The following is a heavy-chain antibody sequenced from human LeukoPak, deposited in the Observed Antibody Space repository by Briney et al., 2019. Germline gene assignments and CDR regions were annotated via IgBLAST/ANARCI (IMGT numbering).Heavy chain of an antibody. CDR2: IYYSGST. CDR3: ARVPYYYDSSGYYWGGFDY. CDR1: GGSISSYY. J-gene: IGHJ4*02. V-gene: IGHV4-59*01. D-gene: IGHD3-22*01. Sequence: SETLSLTCTVSGGSISSYYWSWIRQPPGKGLERIGYIYYSGSTNYNPSLKSRVTISVDTSKNQFSLKLSSVTAADTAVYYCARVPYYYDSSGYYWGGFDYWGQGTLVTVSS.